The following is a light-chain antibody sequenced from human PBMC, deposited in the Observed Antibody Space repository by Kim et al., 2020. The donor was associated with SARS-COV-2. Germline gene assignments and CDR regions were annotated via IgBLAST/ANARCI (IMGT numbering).Light chain of an antibody. Sequence: VSPGQTTSITCSGDKLGNKDVSWYQQRPGQSPVLVIYQNTKRPSGIPDRFSGSNSGNTGTLTISGTQAVDEANYYCQVWDDYTVIFGGGTQLTVL. J-gene: IGLJ2*01. CDR2: QNT. CDR3: QVWDDYTVI. CDR1: KLGNKD. V-gene: IGLV3-1*01.